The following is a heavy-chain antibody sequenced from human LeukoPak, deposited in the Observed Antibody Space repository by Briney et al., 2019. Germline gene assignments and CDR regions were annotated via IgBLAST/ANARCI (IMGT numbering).Heavy chain of an antibody. Sequence: GGSLRLSCAASAFTFSSYGMHWVRQAPGKGLEWVAYIQYDRTNEQYAHSVKGRFRISRDNSNNILYLQMNSLRTEDTAVYYCAKDRCSNGIGCYYYYMEVWGKGTTVTISS. CDR2: IQYDRTNE. D-gene: IGHD2-8*01. V-gene: IGHV3-30*02. CDR1: AFTFSSYG. CDR3: AKDRCSNGIGCYYYYMEV. J-gene: IGHJ6*03.